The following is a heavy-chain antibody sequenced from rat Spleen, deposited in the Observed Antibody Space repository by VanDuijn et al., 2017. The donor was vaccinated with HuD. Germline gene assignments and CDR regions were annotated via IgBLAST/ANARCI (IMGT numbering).Heavy chain of an antibody. Sequence: EVQLVESGGGLVQPGRSLKLSCVASGFTFNNYWMTWIRQAPTKGLEWVATLSYDGITTYYRDSVKGRFTISSENAKSTLYLEMDSLRSEDTATYYFARRHYGYTDYFDYWGQGVMFTVSS. CDR3: ARRHYGYTDYFDY. V-gene: IGHV5-29*01. CDR1: GFTFNNYW. D-gene: IGHD1-6*01. J-gene: IGHJ2*01. CDR2: LSYDGITT.